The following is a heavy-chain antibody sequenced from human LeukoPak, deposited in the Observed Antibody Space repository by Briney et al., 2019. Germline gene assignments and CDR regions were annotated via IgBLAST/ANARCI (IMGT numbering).Heavy chain of an antibody. D-gene: IGHD3-16*01. CDR3: ARDYAY. CDR1: GGSISSYY. CDR2: IYYSGST. J-gene: IGHJ4*02. V-gene: IGHV4-59*01. Sequence: KPSETLSLTCTVSGGSISSYYWSWIRQPPGKGLEWIGYIYYSGSTNYNPSLKSRVTISVDTSKNQFSLKLSSVTAADTAVYYCARDYAYWGQGTLVTVSS.